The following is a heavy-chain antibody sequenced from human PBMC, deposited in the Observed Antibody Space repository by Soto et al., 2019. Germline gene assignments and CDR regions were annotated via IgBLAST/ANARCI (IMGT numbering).Heavy chain of an antibody. J-gene: IGHJ4*02. CDR2: IYYSGST. Sequence: QVQLQESGPGLVKPSQTLSLTCTVSGGSISSGGYYWSWIRQHPGKGLEWIGYIYYSGSTYYNPSLKSRVTISVDTSKNQFSLKLCSVTAADTAVYYCASWAAGYCSGGSCYFDYWGQGTLVTVSS. V-gene: IGHV4-31*03. CDR1: GGSISSGGYY. CDR3: ASWAAGYCSGGSCYFDY. D-gene: IGHD2-15*01.